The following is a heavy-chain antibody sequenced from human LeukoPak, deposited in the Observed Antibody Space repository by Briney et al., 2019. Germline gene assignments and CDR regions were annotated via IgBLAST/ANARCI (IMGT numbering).Heavy chain of an antibody. CDR2: INHSGST. CDR1: GGSFSGYY. CDR3: ATKGALSGSYYTNKAFDI. Sequence: PSETLSLTCAVYGGSFSGYYWSRTRQPPGKGLEWIGEINHSGSTNYNPSLKSRVTISVDTSKNQFSLKLSSVTAADTAVYYCATKGALSGSYYTNKAFDIWGQGTMVTVSS. J-gene: IGHJ3*02. D-gene: IGHD3-10*01. V-gene: IGHV4-34*01.